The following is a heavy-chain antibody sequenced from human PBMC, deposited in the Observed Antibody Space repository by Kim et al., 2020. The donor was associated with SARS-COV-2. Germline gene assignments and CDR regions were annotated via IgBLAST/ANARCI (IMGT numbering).Heavy chain of an antibody. D-gene: IGHD2-15*01. V-gene: IGHV3-43*01. CDR2: ISWDGGST. CDR3: ARGGGYCSGGSCTTSNYYYSGRVV. J-gene: IGHJ6*02. CDR1: GFTFDDYT. Sequence: GGSLRLSCAASGFTFDDYTMHWVRQAPGKGLEWVSLISWDGGSTNYADSVKGRFTISRDNSKNSLYLQMNSLRTEDTALYYCARGGGYCSGGSCTTSNYYYSGRVVCGQGTTFTVSS.